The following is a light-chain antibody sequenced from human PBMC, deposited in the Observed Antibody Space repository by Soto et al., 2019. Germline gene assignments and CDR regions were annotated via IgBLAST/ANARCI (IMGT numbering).Light chain of an antibody. J-gene: IGKJ1*01. CDR2: RAS. V-gene: IGKV2-30*02. Sequence: DVEMTQSPLSPPVSLGQPASISCRSSQSLVHSDGNTYLNWFQQRPGQSPRRLISRASNRDSGVPDRFSGVGSGTDFTLKIRRVETEDVAVYYCMQGTHWPWTLGQGTKVDIK. CDR3: MQGTHWPWT. CDR1: QSLVHSDGNTY.